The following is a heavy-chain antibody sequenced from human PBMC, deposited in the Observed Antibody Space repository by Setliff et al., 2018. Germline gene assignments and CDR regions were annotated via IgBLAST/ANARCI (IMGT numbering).Heavy chain of an antibody. D-gene: IGHD5-18*01. CDR3: AKFVGYTCGYDY. CDR1: GESFSNNY. V-gene: IGHV3-11*04. J-gene: IGHJ4*02. Sequence: LSLTCSVYGESFSNNYWSWIRQPPGKGLEWVSYITNSGGTIYYADSVKGRFTISRDNAKNSLFLQMNSLRAEDTALYYCAKFVGYTCGYDYWGRGTLVTVSS. CDR2: ITNSGGTI.